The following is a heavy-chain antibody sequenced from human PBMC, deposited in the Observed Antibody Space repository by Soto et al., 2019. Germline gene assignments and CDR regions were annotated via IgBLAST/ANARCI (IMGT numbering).Heavy chain of an antibody. D-gene: IGHD2-2*01. V-gene: IGHV3-23*01. J-gene: IGHJ4*02. CDR1: GLTFNSYA. CDR3: AKDLVPAAMWGYYFDY. CDR2: ISDSGGTT. Sequence: GGSLRLSCAASGLTFNSYAMSWVRQAPGKGLEWVAAISDSGGTTYYADSVKGRFTISRDNSKNTLYLQMNSLRAEDTAVYYCAKDLVPAAMWGYYFDYWGQGTLVTVSS.